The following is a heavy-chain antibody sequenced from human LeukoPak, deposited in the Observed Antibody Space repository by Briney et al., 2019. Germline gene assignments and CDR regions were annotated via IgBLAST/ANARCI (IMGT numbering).Heavy chain of an antibody. CDR2: IAPGDSDT. V-gene: IGHV5-51*01. Sequence: GESLKISCKASGYSFTSYWIGWVRQMPGKGREWMGMIAPGDSDTRYSPSFQGQVTISADKSISTAFLQWTSLKASDIAMYYCARVRYCSGGSCSQVDYWGQGTLVIVSP. D-gene: IGHD2-15*01. CDR1: GYSFTSYW. CDR3: ARVRYCSGGSCSQVDY. J-gene: IGHJ4*02.